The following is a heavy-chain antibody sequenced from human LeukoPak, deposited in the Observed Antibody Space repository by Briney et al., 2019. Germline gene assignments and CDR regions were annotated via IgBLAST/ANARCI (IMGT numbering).Heavy chain of an antibody. CDR2: MYYSGNT. CDR1: GGPLSRYY. V-gene: IGHV4-59*08. D-gene: IGHD2-21*02. J-gene: IGHJ5*02. CDR3: ARRMTSNRFDP. Sequence: PSETLSLPCTVSGGPLSRYYWRWLRQPPRKGLEGIGYMYYSGNTNYNPSLKSRVTISVDTSKNQFSLKLSSVAAADTAVYFCARRMTSNRFDPWGQGTLVTVSS.